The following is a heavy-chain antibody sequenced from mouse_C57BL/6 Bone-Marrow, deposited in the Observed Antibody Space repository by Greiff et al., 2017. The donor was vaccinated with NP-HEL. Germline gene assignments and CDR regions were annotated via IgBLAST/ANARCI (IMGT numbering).Heavy chain of an antibody. V-gene: IGHV4-1*01. CDR1: GIDFSRYW. CDR2: INPDSSTI. J-gene: IGHJ3*01. CDR3: ARPGYYGSSYQFAY. D-gene: IGHD1-1*01. Sequence: EVKLMESGGGLVQPGGSLKLSCAASGIDFSRYWMSWVRRAPGKGLEWIGEINPDSSTINYAPSLKDKFIISRDNAKNTLYLQMSKVRSEDTALYYCARPGYYGSSYQFAYWGQGTLVTVSA.